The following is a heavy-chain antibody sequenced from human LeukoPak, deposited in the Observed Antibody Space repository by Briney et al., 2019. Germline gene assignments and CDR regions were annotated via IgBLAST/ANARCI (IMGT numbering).Heavy chain of an antibody. J-gene: IGHJ5*02. CDR2: INHSGST. CDR3: ARGIVVVAATGFDP. CDR1: GGSFSGYY. V-gene: IGHV4-34*01. D-gene: IGHD2-15*01. Sequence: SETLSLTCAVYGGSFSGYYWSWIRQPPGKGLEWIGEINHSGSTNYNPSLKSRVTISVDTSKNQFSLKLSSVTAADTAVYYCARGIVVVAATGFDPWGKGTLVTVSS.